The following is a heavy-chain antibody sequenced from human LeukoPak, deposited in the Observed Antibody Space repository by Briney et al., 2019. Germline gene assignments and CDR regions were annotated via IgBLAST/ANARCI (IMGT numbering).Heavy chain of an antibody. CDR3: AREGPRGNSQFDY. CDR2: IWYDGSNK. J-gene: IGHJ4*02. D-gene: IGHD2/OR15-2a*01. CDR1: GFTFSSYG. Sequence: PGGSLRLSCAASGFTFSSYGMHWVRQAPGKGLEWVALIWYDGSNKYYTDSVKGRLTISRDNSKNTLYLQMNSLRAEDTAIYYCAREGPRGNSQFDYWGQGTLVTVSS. V-gene: IGHV3-33*01.